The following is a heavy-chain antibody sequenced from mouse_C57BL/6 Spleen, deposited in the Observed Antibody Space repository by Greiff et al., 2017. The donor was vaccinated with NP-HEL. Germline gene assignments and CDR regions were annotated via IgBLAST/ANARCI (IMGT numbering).Heavy chain of an antibody. J-gene: IGHJ2*01. CDR2: INPYNGGT. V-gene: IGHV1-19*01. CDR1: GYTFTDYY. Sequence: VQLQQSGPVLVKPGASVKMSCKASGYTFTDYYMNWVKQSHGKSLEWIGVINPYNGGTSYNQKFKGKATLTVDKSSSPAYMELNSVTSEDSAVYYGARPVEGDFDYWGQGTTLTVAS. CDR3: ARPVEGDFDY.